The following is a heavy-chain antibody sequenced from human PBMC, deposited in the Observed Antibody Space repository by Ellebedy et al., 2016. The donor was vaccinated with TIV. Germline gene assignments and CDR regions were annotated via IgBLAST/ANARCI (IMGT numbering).Heavy chain of an antibody. CDR2: ISYDGRSQ. V-gene: IGHV3-30*04. CDR1: GFTFNSYA. D-gene: IGHD6-19*01. CDR3: ARELDKSSGWYGGAAY. J-gene: IGHJ4*02. Sequence: PGGSLRLSCAASGFTFNSYAMHWVRQAPGKGLEWVAVISYDGRSQYYADSVKGRFTSSRDNSMTTLYLEMNSLRAEDTAVCYCARELDKSSGWYGGAAYWGQGTLVTVSS.